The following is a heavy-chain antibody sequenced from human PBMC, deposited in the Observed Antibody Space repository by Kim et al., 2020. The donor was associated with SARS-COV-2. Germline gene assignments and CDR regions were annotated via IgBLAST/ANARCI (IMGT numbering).Heavy chain of an antibody. CDR3: ATLHLQLSDFLELDY. CDR2: IYYSGSA. CDR1: GGSIRSGGLY. D-gene: IGHD3-3*01. Sequence: SETLSLTCNVSGGSIRSGGLYWSWIRQHPGKGLEWIGYIYYSGSAYYNPSLKSRITISVDTSRNQFSLKLTSVTAADTALYYCATLHLQLSDFLELDY. V-gene: IGHV4-31*03. J-gene: IGHJ4*01.